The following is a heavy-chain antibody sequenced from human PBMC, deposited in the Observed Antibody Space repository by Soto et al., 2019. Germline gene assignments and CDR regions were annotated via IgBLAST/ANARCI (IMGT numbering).Heavy chain of an antibody. V-gene: IGHV1-69*08. J-gene: IGHJ3*02. Sequence: QVQLVQSGAEVKKPGSSVKVSCKASGGTFSSYTISWVRQAPGQGLEWMGRIIPILGIANYAQKFQGRVTITADKSTSTAYMELSSLRSEDTAVYYCARDFFEITMVRGPILPDAFDIWGQGTRVTVSS. CDR2: IIPILGIA. CDR3: ARDFFEITMVRGPILPDAFDI. CDR1: GGTFSSYT. D-gene: IGHD3-10*01.